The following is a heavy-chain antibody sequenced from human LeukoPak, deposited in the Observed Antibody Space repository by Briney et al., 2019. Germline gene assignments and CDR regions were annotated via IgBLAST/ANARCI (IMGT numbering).Heavy chain of an antibody. Sequence: GASVKVSCKASGYTITSDYMHWVRQAPGHGLEWMGIINPTNGDATYTQKFQGRVTMTRDTSANTFYMELSGLRSEDTAVYYCARGHDSSGYYYETAFDIWGQGTMVTVSS. D-gene: IGHD3-22*01. J-gene: IGHJ3*02. CDR3: ARGHDSSGYYYETAFDI. CDR1: GYTITSDY. CDR2: INPTNGDA. V-gene: IGHV1-46*01.